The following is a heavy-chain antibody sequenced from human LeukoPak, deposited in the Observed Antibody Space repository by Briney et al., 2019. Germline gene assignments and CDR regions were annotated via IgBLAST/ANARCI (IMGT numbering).Heavy chain of an antibody. D-gene: IGHD4-17*01. CDR3: ARSEMTTVTTGAFDI. V-gene: IGHV2-70*04. CDR2: IDWNDNK. Sequence: QTLSLTCTFSGFSFSTHKIRVSWFRQPPGKALEWLARIDWNDNKLYSTSLETRLTISMDTSKNQVVLTMTNMDPVDTATYYSARSEMTTVTTGAFDIWGQGTVVTVSS. J-gene: IGHJ3*02. CDR1: GFSFSTHKIR.